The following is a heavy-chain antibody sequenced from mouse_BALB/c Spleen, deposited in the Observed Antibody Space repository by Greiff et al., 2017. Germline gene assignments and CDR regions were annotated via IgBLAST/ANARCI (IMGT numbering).Heavy chain of an antibody. V-gene: IGHV6-6*02. D-gene: IGHD1-2*01. J-gene: IGHJ2*01. CDR2: IRLKSNNYAT. Sequence: EVKLMESGGGLVQPGGSMKLSCVASGFTFSNYWMNWVRQSPEKGLEWVAEIRLKSNNYATPYAESVKGRFTISRDDSKSSVYLQMNNLRAEDTGIYYCTRGGTTARGYFDYWGQGTTLTVSA. CDR1: GFTFSNYW. CDR3: TRGGTTARGYFDY.